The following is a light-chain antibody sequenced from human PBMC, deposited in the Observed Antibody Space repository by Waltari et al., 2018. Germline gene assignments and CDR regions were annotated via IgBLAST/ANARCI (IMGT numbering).Light chain of an antibody. J-gene: IGKJ1*01. CDR3: QRYVRLPAT. V-gene: IGKV3-20*01. Sequence: DIVLTQSPGSLSSSPGERVTLSGRASRSVSRALAWYQHTPGQAPRLLIFGASNRATGIPDRFIGSGSEKDFSLTISRLEPEDFAVNDCQRYVRLPATFGRGTKVEIK. CDR2: GAS. CDR1: RSVSRA.